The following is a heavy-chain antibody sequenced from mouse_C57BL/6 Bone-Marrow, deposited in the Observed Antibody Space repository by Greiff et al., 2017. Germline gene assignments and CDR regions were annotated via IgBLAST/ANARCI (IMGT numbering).Heavy chain of an antibody. V-gene: IGHV5-4*03. Sequence: DVKLVESGGGLVKPGGSLKLSCAASGFTFSSYAMSWVRQTPEKRLEWVATISDGGSYTYYPDNVKGRFTISRDNAKNNLYLQLSHLKSEDTAMYYCASDGYSPFDYWGQGTTLTVSS. CDR1: GFTFSSYA. CDR3: ASDGYSPFDY. J-gene: IGHJ2*01. CDR2: ISDGGSYT. D-gene: IGHD2-3*01.